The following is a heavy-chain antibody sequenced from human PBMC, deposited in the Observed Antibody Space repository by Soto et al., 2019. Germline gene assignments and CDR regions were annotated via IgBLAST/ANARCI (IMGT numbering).Heavy chain of an antibody. CDR3: AREGYSSSWNWFDP. CDR2: IIPILGIA. J-gene: IGHJ5*02. V-gene: IGHV1-69*08. D-gene: IGHD6-13*01. CDR1: GGTFSSYT. Sequence: QVQLVQSGAEVKKPGSSVKVSCKASGGTFSSYTISWVRQAPGQGLEWMGRIIPILGIANYAQKFQGRVTITADQSTSTAYLELSSMRSEDTAVYYCAREGYSSSWNWFDPWGQGTLVTVSS.